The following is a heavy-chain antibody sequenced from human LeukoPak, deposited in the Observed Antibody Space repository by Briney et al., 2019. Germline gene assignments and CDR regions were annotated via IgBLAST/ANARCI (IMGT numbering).Heavy chain of an antibody. V-gene: IGHV3-30*02. Sequence: GGSLRLSCAASGFTFSSYGMHWVRQAPGKGLEWVAFIRYDGSNKYYADSVKGRFTISRDNSKNTLYLQMNSLRAEDTAVYYCAKDRDPIYYHMDVWGKGTTVTVSS. J-gene: IGHJ6*03. CDR2: IRYDGSNK. CDR1: GFTFSSYG. D-gene: IGHD3-10*01. CDR3: AKDRDPIYYHMDV.